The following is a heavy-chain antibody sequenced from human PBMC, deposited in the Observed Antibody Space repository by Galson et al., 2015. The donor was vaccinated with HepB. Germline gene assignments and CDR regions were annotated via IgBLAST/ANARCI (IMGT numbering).Heavy chain of an antibody. Sequence: SLRLSCAASGFTFCMYAMYWVRQAPGKGLEWVAGISYDGSNKDYADSVKGRFIMSRDNSKNTLYVQTNSLRPEDTAVYYCARDQGLLRFGEAMDVWGRGTTVTVSS. D-gene: IGHD3-10*01. CDR3: ARDQGLLRFGEAMDV. J-gene: IGHJ6*03. V-gene: IGHV3-30-3*01. CDR1: GFTFCMYA. CDR2: ISYDGSNK.